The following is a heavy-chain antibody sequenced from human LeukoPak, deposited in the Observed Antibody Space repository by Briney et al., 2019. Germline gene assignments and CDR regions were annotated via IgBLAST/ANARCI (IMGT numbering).Heavy chain of an antibody. J-gene: IGHJ4*02. CDR3: AKDVERSGYYLFDY. D-gene: IGHD3-22*01. V-gene: IGHV3-23*01. Sequence: PGGSLRLSCAASGFTFSNYAMSWVRPAPGQGLEWVSAMSGSSGSTWYADSVKGRFTISRDNSKNTLYLQMNSLGAEDTAVYYCAKDVERSGYYLFDYWGQGTLVTVSS. CDR1: GFTFSNYA. CDR2: MSGSSGST.